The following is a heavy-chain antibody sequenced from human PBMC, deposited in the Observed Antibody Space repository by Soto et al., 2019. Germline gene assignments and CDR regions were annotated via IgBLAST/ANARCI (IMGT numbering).Heavy chain of an antibody. V-gene: IGHV3-48*01. CDR3: ARASSQGFR. Sequence: GGSLRLSCEASGFTFSSYSMSWVRQAPGKGLEWLSYISTGSSPIYYADSVKGRFTISRDNANNSLYLQMNSLRAEDTAVYYCARASSQGFRWGQGTLVTVSS. CDR2: ISTGSSPI. J-gene: IGHJ4*02. CDR1: GFTFSSYS. D-gene: IGHD2-15*01.